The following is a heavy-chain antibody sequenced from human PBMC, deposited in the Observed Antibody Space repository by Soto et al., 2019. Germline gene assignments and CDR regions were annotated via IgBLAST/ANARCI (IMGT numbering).Heavy chain of an antibody. V-gene: IGHV4-31*03. CDR1: GGSISSGGYY. J-gene: IGHJ4*02. CDR3: ASSRGEGTKVVVVRLFDY. CDR2: IYYSGST. D-gene: IGHD2-15*01. Sequence: LLQLPETLSLTCTVSGGSISSGGYYWSWIRQHPGKGLEWIGYIYYSGSTYYNPSLKSRVTISVDTSKNQFSLKLSSVTAADTAVYYCASSRGEGTKVVVVRLFDYWGQGTLVTVSS.